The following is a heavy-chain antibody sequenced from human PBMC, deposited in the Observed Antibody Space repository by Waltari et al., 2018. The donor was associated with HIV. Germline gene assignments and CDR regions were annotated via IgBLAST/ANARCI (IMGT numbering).Heavy chain of an antibody. Sequence: QVQLVQSGAEVKKPGASVNVSCKASGYTFTRYDINWVRTAPGQGLEWMGWMDPKTGNTAYAQKFQGRVTMTRSSTSTAYLELSSLRSDDTAVYYCARGPNYSGSGSYYSWFDPWGQGTLVTVSS. J-gene: IGHJ5*02. CDR2: MDPKTGNT. CDR1: GYTFTRYD. D-gene: IGHD3-10*01. V-gene: IGHV1-8*01. CDR3: ARGPNYSGSGSYYSWFDP.